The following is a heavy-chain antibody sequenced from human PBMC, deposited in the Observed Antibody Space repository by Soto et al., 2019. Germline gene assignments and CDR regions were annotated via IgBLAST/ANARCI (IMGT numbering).Heavy chain of an antibody. CDR3: ARDEGGYDILTGYYKAHHFDQ. J-gene: IGHJ4*02. CDR1: GYTFGHFY. CDR2: ISPHNRNT. V-gene: IGHV1-18*01. D-gene: IGHD3-9*01. Sequence: ASVKVSCKASGYTFGHFYITWVRQTPGQGLEWMGAISPHNRNTNYAEKFRGRVTMTTDTSTTTAYMELRSLRSDDTAVYYCARDEGGYDILTGYYKAHHFDQWGQGALVTVSS.